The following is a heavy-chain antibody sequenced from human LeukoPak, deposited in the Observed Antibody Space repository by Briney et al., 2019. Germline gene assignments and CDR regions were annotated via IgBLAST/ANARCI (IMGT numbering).Heavy chain of an antibody. CDR1: GGSFSGYY. D-gene: IGHD3-10*01. CDR3: ARDLPSYYFDSGNMFDP. J-gene: IGHJ5*02. V-gene: IGHV4-34*01. CDR2: INHSGST. Sequence: PSETLSLTCAVYGGSFSGYYWSWIRQPPGKGLEWIGEINHSGSTNYNPSLKSRVAMSIDTSNNQFSLKLSSVTAADTAVYYCARDLPSYYFDSGNMFDPWGQGTLVTVSS.